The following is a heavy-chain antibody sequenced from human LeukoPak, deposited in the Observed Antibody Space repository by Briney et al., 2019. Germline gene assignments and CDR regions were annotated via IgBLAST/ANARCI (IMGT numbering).Heavy chain of an antibody. CDR2: IYHSGTT. CDR1: GGSISSSNW. D-gene: IGHD3-10*01. CDR3: ARGRYYYGSGMGFDY. J-gene: IGHJ4*02. V-gene: IGHV4-4*02. Sequence: SGTLSLTCAVSGGSISSSNWWSWVRQPPGKGLEWIGEIYHSGTTNYTPSLKSRVTMSVDTSKNQFSLKLSSVTAADTAVYYCARGRYYYGSGMGFDYWGQGTLVTVSS.